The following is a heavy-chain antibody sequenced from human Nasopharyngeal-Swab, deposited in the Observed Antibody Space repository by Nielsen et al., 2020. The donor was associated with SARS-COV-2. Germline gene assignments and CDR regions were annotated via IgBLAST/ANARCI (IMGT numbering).Heavy chain of an antibody. J-gene: IGHJ6*02. Sequence: SVKVSCKASGGTFSSYAISWVRQAPGQGLEWMGGIIPIFGTANYAQKFQGRVTITADESTSTAYMELSSLRSEDTAVYYCARDGTSRGIASRPGLYYYPMDVWGQGTTVTVSS. CDR1: GGTFSSYA. D-gene: IGHD6-6*01. V-gene: IGHV1-69*13. CDR3: ARDGTSRGIASRPGLYYYPMDV. CDR2: IIPIFGTA.